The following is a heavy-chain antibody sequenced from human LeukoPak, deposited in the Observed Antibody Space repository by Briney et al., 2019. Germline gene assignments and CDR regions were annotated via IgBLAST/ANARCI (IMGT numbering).Heavy chain of an antibody. J-gene: IGHJ4*02. V-gene: IGHV1-46*01. CDR1: GYTFTGYY. D-gene: IGHD6-19*01. CDR3: ARSIVSSGPYYFDY. Sequence: ASVKVSCKASGYTFTGYYMHWVRQAPGQGLEWMGIINPSGGSTSYGQKFQGRVIMTRDTSTSTVYMELSSLRSEDTAAYFCARSIVSSGPYYFDYWGQGTLVTVSS. CDR2: INPSGGST.